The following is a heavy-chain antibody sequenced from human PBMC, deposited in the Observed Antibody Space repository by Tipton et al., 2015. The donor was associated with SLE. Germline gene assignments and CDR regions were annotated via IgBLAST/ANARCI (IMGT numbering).Heavy chain of an antibody. CDR2: TYFSGRRT. V-gene: IGHV4-39*07. CDR1: SGSVSSSSDY. Sequence: TLSLTCTVSSGSVSSSSDYWGWIRQPPGKGLEWIANTYFSGRRTYYNPSLNSRVTISVDTSKNLFSLTLSSVTAADTAVYYCARVHYDILTGQGFDYWGQGTLVTVSS. D-gene: IGHD3-9*01. J-gene: IGHJ4*02. CDR3: ARVHYDILTGQGFDY.